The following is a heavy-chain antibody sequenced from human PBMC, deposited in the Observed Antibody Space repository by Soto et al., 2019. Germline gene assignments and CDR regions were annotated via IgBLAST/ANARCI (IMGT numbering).Heavy chain of an antibody. CDR2: VDSADGET. CDR3: GTVGRLGSTGASTYGMDV. CDR1: GYTFTDYY. V-gene: IGHV1-69-2*01. J-gene: IGHJ6*02. Sequence: VQLVQSGAEVKKPGATVKLSCKVSGYTFTDYYVHWVQQAPGKGLEWMGLVDSADGETIYAEKFQGRVTMTADTSTDTAYMELTSLRSEDAAVYYCGTVGRLGSTGASTYGMDVWGQGTTVTVSS. D-gene: IGHD1-26*01.